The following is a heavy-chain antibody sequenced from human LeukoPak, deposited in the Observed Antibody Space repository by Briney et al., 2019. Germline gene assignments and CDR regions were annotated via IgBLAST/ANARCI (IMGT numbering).Heavy chain of an antibody. CDR2: IKQDGSEK. Sequence: GGSLRLSCAASGFNFSRSWMNWVRQAPGKGLEWVANIKQDGSEKYYVDSVKGRFTISRDNAKNSLYLQMNSLRAEDTAVYYCARESYFYDSSGNYPRLDYWGQGTLVTVSS. CDR1: GFNFSRSW. V-gene: IGHV3-7*01. CDR3: ARESYFYDSSGNYPRLDY. D-gene: IGHD3-22*01. J-gene: IGHJ4*02.